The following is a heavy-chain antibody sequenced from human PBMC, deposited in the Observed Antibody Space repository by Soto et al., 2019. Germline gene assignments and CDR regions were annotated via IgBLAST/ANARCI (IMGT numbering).Heavy chain of an antibody. Sequence: GGSLRLSCAASGFTFSSYSMTWVRQAPGKGLEWVAHITANGGSTYYADSVRGRFTISRDTSRNTLYLQMNSLRAEDTALYYCAKCMQAYWNYGAHHTWGQGTMVTVSS. CDR2: ITANGGST. D-gene: IGHD1-7*01. CDR1: GFTFSSYS. CDR3: AKCMQAYWNYGAHHT. V-gene: IGHV3-23*01. J-gene: IGHJ3*02.